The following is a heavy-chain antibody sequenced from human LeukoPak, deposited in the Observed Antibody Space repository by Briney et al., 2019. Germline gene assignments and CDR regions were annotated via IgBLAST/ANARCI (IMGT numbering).Heavy chain of an antibody. Sequence: SETLSLTCTVSGYAISSGGFSWNWIRQLPGKGLEWIGCIYDRGPASYNPSLKSRFTISVDRPKNQFFLNVTSLTAADTAVYYCARSRQASGLFSSWGQGTLVVVSS. CDR3: ARSRQASGLFSS. CDR2: IYDRGPA. J-gene: IGHJ5*02. D-gene: IGHD3-10*01. V-gene: IGHV4-30-2*01. CDR1: GYAISSGGFS.